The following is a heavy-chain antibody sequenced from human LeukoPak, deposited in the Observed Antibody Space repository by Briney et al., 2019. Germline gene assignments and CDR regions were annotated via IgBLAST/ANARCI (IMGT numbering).Heavy chain of an antibody. CDR2: IYSGGST. J-gene: IGHJ4*02. CDR1: GFTFSSYA. CDR3: ARYPSYGLYFDY. Sequence: PGGSLRLSCAASGFTFSSYAMSWVRQAPGKGLEWVSVIYSGGSTYYADSVKGRFTISRDNSKNTLYLQMNSLRAEDTAVYYCARYPSYGLYFDYWGQGTLVTVSS. D-gene: IGHD4-17*01. V-gene: IGHV3-66*01.